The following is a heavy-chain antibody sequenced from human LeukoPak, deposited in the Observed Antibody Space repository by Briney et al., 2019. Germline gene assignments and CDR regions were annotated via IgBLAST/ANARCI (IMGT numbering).Heavy chain of an antibody. CDR3: ARDDFWSGYRAFDI. D-gene: IGHD3-3*01. J-gene: IGHJ3*02. CDR1: GGSISSYY. CDR2: IYTSGST. V-gene: IGHV4-4*07. Sequence: PSETLSLTCAVSGGSISSYYWNWIRQSAGKGLEWIGRIYTSGSTSYNPSLKGRVTMSVDTSKNQFSLKVSSVTAADTAVYYCARDDFWSGYRAFDIWGQGTRVTVSS.